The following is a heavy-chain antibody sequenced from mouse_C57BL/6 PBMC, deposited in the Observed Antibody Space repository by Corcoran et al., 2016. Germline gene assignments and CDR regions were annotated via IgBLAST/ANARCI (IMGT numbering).Heavy chain of an antibody. CDR1: GYTFTDYY. CDR3: ARGGGGNSYYYSMDY. V-gene: IGHV1-26*01. D-gene: IGHD2-1*01. Sequence: EVQLQQSGPELVKPGASVKISCKASGYTFTDYYMNWVKQSHGKSLEWIGDINPNNGGTSYNQKFKGKATLTVDKSSSTAYMELCSLTSEDSAVYYCARGGGGNSYYYSMDYWGQGTSVTVSS. J-gene: IGHJ4*01. CDR2: INPNNGGT.